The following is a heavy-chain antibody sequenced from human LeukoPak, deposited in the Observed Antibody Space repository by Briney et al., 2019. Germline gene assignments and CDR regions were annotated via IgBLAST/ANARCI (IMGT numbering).Heavy chain of an antibody. CDR1: GFTLNNYA. CDR3: AKGRSGYGYGYPFIF. Sequence: PGGSLRLSCGVSGFTLNNYAMNWVRQAPGKGLEWVSSISGSGGITYYADSVKGRFTISRDNSKNTLYLQMNSLRAEDTAVYYCAKGRSGYGYGYPFIFWGQGTMVTVSS. J-gene: IGHJ3*01. V-gene: IGHV3-23*01. D-gene: IGHD5-18*01. CDR2: ISGSGGIT.